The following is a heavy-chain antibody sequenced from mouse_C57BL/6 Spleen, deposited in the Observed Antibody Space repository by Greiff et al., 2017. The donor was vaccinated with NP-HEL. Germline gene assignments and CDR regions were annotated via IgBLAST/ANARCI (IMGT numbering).Heavy chain of an antibody. CDR2: IYPGDGDT. V-gene: IGHV1-82*01. D-gene: IGHD1-1*01. CDR1: GYAFSSLW. J-gene: IGHJ1*03. CDR3: ARSGGYYYGSSYWYFDV. Sequence: QVQLQQSGPELVKPGASVKISCKASGYAFSSLWMNWVKQRPGKGPEWIGRIYPGDGDTNYNGKFKGKATLTADKSSSTAYMQLSSLTSEDSAVYFCARSGGYYYGSSYWYFDVWGTGTTVTVSS.